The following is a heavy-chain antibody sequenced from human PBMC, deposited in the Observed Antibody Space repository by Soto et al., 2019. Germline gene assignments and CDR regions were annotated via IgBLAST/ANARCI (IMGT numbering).Heavy chain of an antibody. J-gene: IGHJ3*02. CDR3: ARDGAGIVVVPAGSRGAFDI. D-gene: IGHD2-2*01. Sequence: SQTLSLTCAISGDSVSGNSAAWNWIGQSPSRGLEWLGRTYYRSKWYNDYAVSVKSRITINPDTSKNQFSLQLNSVTPEDTAVYYCARDGAGIVVVPAGSRGAFDIWGQGTMVT. CDR1: GDSVSGNSAA. CDR2: TYYRSKWYN. V-gene: IGHV6-1*01.